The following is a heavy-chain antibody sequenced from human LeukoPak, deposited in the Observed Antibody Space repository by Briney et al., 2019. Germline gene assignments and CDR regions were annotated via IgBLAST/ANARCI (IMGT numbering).Heavy chain of an antibody. CDR3: ARGLNVSWTGENY. CDR1: GFTFSNYG. Sequence: GGSLRLSCAASGFTFSNYGIHWVRQAPGKGLEWVAFIRYDGSDEYYAESVKGRFTISRDNSKNTLHLQMNSLRDEDRAVYYCARGLNVSWTGENYWGQGTLVTVSS. V-gene: IGHV3-30*02. CDR2: IRYDGSDE. D-gene: IGHD3-3*01. J-gene: IGHJ4*02.